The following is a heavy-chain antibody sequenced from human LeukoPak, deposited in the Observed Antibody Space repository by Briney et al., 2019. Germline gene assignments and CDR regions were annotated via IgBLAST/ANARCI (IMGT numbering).Heavy chain of an antibody. J-gene: IGHJ4*02. Sequence: GGSLRLSCAASEFTFSSYAMSWVRQAPGKGQWWVSRISGSSGRTYYTDSVTGRFTISRDNSKNMVYLQMNRLRAEDTAIYYCARDDAADGGYLDHWGQGTLVTVSS. D-gene: IGHD3-10*01. CDR3: ARDDAADGGYLDH. V-gene: IGHV3-23*01. CDR1: EFTFSSYA. CDR2: ISGSSGRT.